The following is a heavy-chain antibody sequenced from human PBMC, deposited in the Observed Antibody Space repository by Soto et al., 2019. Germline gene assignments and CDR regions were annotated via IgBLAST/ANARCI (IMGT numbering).Heavy chain of an antibody. V-gene: IGHV4-4*07. CDR2: FSLSGTT. D-gene: IGHD2-15*01. J-gene: IGHJ4*02. CDR1: GASITGSAY. Sequence: SDILSLTCTVCGASITGSAYWSWIRQPAGKGLEWIGRFSLSGTTNHNPSLRGRVTMSADVSKNQFSLRLASVTAADTALYYCARGMTPLGAPAWYYFDSWGQGTLVTVSS. CDR3: ARGMTPLGAPAWYYFDS.